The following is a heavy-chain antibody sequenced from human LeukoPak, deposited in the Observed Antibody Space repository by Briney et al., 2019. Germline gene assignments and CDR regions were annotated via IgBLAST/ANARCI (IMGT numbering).Heavy chain of an antibody. CDR3: ARICSSTSCYTSTTDY. J-gene: IGHJ4*02. D-gene: IGHD2-2*02. V-gene: IGHV4-38-2*01. CDR1: GYSISSGYY. CDR2: IYHSGST. Sequence: SETLSLTCAVSGYSISSGYYWGWIRQPPGKGLEWIGSIYHSGSTYYNPSLKSRVTISVDTSKNQFSLKLSSVTAADTAVYYCARICSSTSCYTSTTDYWGQGTLVTVSS.